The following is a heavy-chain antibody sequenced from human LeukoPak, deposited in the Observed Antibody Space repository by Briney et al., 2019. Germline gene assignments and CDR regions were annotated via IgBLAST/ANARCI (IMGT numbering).Heavy chain of an antibody. V-gene: IGHV4-34*01. CDR3: AREYSNYGY. J-gene: IGHJ4*02. CDR2: INHSGST. Sequence: SETLSLTCAVYGGSFSGYYWSWIRQPPGKGLEWIGEINHSGSTNYNPSLESRVTISVDTSKNQFSLKLSSVTAADTAVYYCAREYSNYGYWGQGTLVTVSS. CDR1: GGSFSGYY. D-gene: IGHD4-11*01.